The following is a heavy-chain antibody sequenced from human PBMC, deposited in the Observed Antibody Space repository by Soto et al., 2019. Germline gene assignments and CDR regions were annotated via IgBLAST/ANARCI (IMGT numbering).Heavy chain of an antibody. Sequence: QVYLHQSGPGLVKPSGTLSLTCAVSGDSISSTHWWTWVRQTPGKGLEWLGEVYHSWSTSYNPSLKSRVTISVDKSNNPFSLKLTSVTAADTAVYYCATLPPRIVVTVLPIPTWGQGTLVSVSS. CDR3: ATLPPRIVVTVLPIPT. D-gene: IGHD2-21*01. CDR1: GDSISSTHW. V-gene: IGHV4-4*02. J-gene: IGHJ5*02. CDR2: VYHSWST.